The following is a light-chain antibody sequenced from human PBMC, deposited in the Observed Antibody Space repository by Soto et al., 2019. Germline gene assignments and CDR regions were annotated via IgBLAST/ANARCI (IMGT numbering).Light chain of an antibody. CDR1: QDVRNY. CDR3: QQSYSTPRT. V-gene: IGKV1-39*01. J-gene: IGKJ1*01. Sequence: IQMTQSPSSLSASVGDRLTITCRASQDVRNYVGWYQQKPGKAPKLLIYAASSLQSGVPSRFSGSGSRTDFTLTISSLQPEDFATYYCQQSYSTPRTFGQGTKVDIK. CDR2: AAS.